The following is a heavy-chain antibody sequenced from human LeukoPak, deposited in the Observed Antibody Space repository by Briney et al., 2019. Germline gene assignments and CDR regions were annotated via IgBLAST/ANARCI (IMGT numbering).Heavy chain of an antibody. CDR3: ACSPGIAAAGTYGMDV. D-gene: IGHD6-13*01. J-gene: IGHJ6*02. CDR1: GYSFASYW. Sequence: GESLKISCKGSGYSFASYWISWVRQMPGKGLEWMGRIDPSDSYTNYSPSFQGHVTISADKSISTAYLQWSSLKASDTAMYYCACSPGIAAAGTYGMDVWGQGTTVTVSS. V-gene: IGHV5-10-1*01. CDR2: IDPSDSYT.